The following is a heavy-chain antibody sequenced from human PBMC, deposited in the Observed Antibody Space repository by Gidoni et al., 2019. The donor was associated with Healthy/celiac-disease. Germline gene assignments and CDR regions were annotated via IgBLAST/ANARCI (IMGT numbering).Heavy chain of an antibody. J-gene: IGHJ3*02. CDR1: GGTFSSYA. CDR3: ARAETYYYDSSGPRVDFDN. D-gene: IGHD3-22*01. Sequence: QVQLVQSGDEVKKPGSSVKVSCKSSGGTFSSYAISWLRKAPGQGLEWMGRIIPILGIANYAQKFQDRVTITADKSTSTAYMELSSLRSEDTAVYYCARAETYYYDSSGPRVDFDNWGQGTMVTVSS. V-gene: IGHV1-69*04. CDR2: IIPILGIA.